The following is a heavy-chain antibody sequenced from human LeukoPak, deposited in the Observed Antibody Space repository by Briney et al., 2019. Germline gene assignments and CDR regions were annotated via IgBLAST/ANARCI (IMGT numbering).Heavy chain of an antibody. V-gene: IGHV4-59*08. CDR2: IYYSGST. J-gene: IGHJ4*02. D-gene: IGHD3-22*01. CDR1: GGYISSYY. CDR3: ARSAYYYDSNRGSSFDY. Sequence: SETLSLTCTVSGGYISSYYWSWIRQPPGKGLGWIGYIYYSGSTNYNPSLKSRVTISVDTSKNQFSLKLSSVAAADTAVYYCARSAYYYDSNRGSSFDYWGQGTLVTVSS.